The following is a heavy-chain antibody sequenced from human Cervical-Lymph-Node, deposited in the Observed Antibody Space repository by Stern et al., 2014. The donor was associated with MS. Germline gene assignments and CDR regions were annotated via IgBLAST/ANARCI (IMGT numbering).Heavy chain of an antibody. CDR1: GDTFTNRY. D-gene: IGHD3-10*01. J-gene: IGHJ3*02. V-gene: IGHV1-45*02. CDR3: ASPSRGSYHAFDI. CDR2: ITPSNGNP. Sequence: QLVESGAEVKKTGSSVRVSCKASGDTFTNRYLHWVRQAPGQALAWMGWITPSNGNPNYARKYQDRVTFSRDRSLSTAYMELSSLRSEDTAMYYCASPSRGSYHAFDIWAQGTMVTVSS.